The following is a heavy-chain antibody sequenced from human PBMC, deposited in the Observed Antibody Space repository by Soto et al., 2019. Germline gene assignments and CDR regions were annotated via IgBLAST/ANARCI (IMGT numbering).Heavy chain of an antibody. J-gene: IGHJ3*02. CDR2: IYATGSI. Sequence: SNTLSPTCSVSDGSISSGEYYSSWTGQHPGKGMGRIGHIYATGSIYYNPSLKLPATISIHTHNSQLSLNLISVTAADTAVYYCARARPKDVYFYDSSGYGGDAFAIWGQGTIVTVS. CDR1: DGSISSGEYY. D-gene: IGHD3-22*01. V-gene: IGHV4-31*01. CDR3: ARARPKDVYFYDSSGYGGDAFAI.